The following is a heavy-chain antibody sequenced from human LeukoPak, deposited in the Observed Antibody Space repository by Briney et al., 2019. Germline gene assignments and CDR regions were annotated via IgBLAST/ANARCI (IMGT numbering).Heavy chain of an antibody. Sequence: ASVKVSCKASGYTFTGYYMHWVRQAPGQGLEWMGWINPNSGGTNYAQKFQGRVTMTRDTSISTAYMELSRLRSDDTAVYYCARNTQYYDFWSGYSSPDYYYYMDVWGKATTVTVS. J-gene: IGHJ6*03. V-gene: IGHV1-2*02. CDR2: INPNSGGT. CDR1: GYTFTGYY. D-gene: IGHD3-3*01. CDR3: ARNTQYYDFWSGYSSPDYYYYMDV.